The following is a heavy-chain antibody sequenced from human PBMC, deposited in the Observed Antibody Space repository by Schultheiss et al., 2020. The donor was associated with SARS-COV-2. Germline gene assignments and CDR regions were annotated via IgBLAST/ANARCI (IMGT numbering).Heavy chain of an antibody. Sequence: GGSLRLSCAASGFTFSSYAMSWVRQAPGKGLEWVSAISGSGGSKYYADSVKGRFTISRDNAKNSLYLQMNSLRAEDTAVYYCAREWREVAAPRSPYFQHWGQGTLVTVSS. CDR2: ISGSGGSK. J-gene: IGHJ1*01. CDR1: GFTFSSYA. CDR3: AREWREVAAPRSPYFQH. V-gene: IGHV3-23*01. D-gene: IGHD6-19*01.